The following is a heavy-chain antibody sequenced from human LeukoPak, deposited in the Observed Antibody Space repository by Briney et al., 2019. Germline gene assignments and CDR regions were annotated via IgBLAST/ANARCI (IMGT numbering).Heavy chain of an antibody. CDR1: GFTFSSYW. J-gene: IGHJ4*02. Sequence: GGSLRLSCAASGFTFSSYWMHWVRQAPGKGLVWVSRINSDGSSTSYADSVEGRFTISRDNAKNTLYLQMNSLRAEDTAVYYCARAAYYYDSSGYYYYWGQEALVTVSS. CDR2: INSDGSST. D-gene: IGHD3-22*01. CDR3: ARAAYYYDSSGYYYY. V-gene: IGHV3-74*01.